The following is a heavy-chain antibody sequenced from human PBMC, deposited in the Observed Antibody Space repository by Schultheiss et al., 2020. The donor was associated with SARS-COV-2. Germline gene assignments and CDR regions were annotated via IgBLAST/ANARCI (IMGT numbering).Heavy chain of an antibody. CDR2: IYWDDDK. CDR3: ARTSAGYIYDY. Sequence: SFPTLLKPTKKLTLTCTFSGFSLSTSGVGVGWIRQPPGKALEWLALIYWDDDKRYSPSLKSRLTITKDTSKNQVVLTMTNMDPVDTATYYCARTSAGYIYDYWGQGTLVTVSS. CDR1: GFSLSTSGVG. V-gene: IGHV2-5*02. J-gene: IGHJ4*02. D-gene: IGHD5-18*01.